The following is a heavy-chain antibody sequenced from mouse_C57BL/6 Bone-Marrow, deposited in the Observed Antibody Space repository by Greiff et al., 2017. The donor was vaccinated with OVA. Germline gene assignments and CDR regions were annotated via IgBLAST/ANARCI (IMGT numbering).Heavy chain of an antibody. J-gene: IGHJ3*01. V-gene: IGHV1-18*01. D-gene: IGHD2-4*01. CDR2: INSNNGGT. CDR1: GYTFTDYN. Sequence: EVQLQQSGPELAKPGASVKIPCKASGYTFTDYNMDWVKQSHGKSLEWIGDINSNNGGTIYNQKFKGKATLTVDKSSSTAYMELRSLTSEDTAVYYCARGGYYDYDGGAWFAFWGRGHLVTVSA. CDR3: ARGGYYDYDGGAWFAF.